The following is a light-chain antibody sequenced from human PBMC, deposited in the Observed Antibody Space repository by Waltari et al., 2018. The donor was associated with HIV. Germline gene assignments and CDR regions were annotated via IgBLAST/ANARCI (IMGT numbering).Light chain of an antibody. CDR1: ALPKQY. CDR3: QSADSSGTYAV. V-gene: IGLV3-25*03. Sequence: SYELTQPSSVSVSPGQTARITCSGDALPKQYAYWYHQKPGQAPVLVIYKDTERPSGIPRRFSGSCSGTTVTLTIRGVQAEDEGDYYCQSADSSGTYAVFGGGTQLTVL. CDR2: KDT. J-gene: IGLJ7*01.